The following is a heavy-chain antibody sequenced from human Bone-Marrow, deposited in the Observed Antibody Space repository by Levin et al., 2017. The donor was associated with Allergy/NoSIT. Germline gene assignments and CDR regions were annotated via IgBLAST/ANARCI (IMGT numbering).Heavy chain of an antibody. CDR1: GFTFHTFG. Sequence: GESLKISCAASGFTFHTFGMHWVRQAPGKGLEWVAVIWYDGSNKYYADSVKGRFTISRDDSKRTLHLQMDTVRAEDTAVYYCARGDISGWSSYSYNLDVWGQGTTVTVSS. CDR2: IWYDGSNK. CDR3: ARGDISGWSSYSYNLDV. V-gene: IGHV3-33*03. D-gene: IGHD6-19*01. J-gene: IGHJ6*02.